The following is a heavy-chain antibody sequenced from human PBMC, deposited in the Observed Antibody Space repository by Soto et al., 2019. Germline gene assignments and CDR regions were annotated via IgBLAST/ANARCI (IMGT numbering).Heavy chain of an antibody. CDR2: INPGGIT. CDR1: GGSLSGYY. Sequence: SETLSLTCAVYGGSLSGYYWTWIRQPPGKGLEWIGEINPGGITNYNPSLKSRLTISVDTSKNQFSLRMTSVTAADTALYYCARGRQDIIVEPAPSWFDPWGQGTLVTVSS. CDR3: ARGRQDIIVEPAPSWFDP. V-gene: IGHV4-34*01. D-gene: IGHD2-2*01. J-gene: IGHJ5*02.